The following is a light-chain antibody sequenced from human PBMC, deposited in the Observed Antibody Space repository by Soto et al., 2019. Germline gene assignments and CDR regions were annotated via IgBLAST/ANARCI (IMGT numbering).Light chain of an antibody. Sequence: QSVLTQPPSASGAPGQSVTIACTGTSSDVGGYKYVSWYQQHPGRAPKLMIYEVNKRPSVVPDRFSGSKSGHTASLPVSGLQADDDSDYFCSSYAGRNIVLFGVGTKVTVL. CDR2: EVN. J-gene: IGLJ2*01. CDR3: SSYAGRNIVL. CDR1: SSDVGGYKY. V-gene: IGLV2-8*01.